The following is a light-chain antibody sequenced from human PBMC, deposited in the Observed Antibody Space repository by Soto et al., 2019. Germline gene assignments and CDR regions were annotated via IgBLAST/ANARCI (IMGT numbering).Light chain of an antibody. CDR2: DAS. V-gene: IGKV3-11*01. CDR3: QQRSNWPPLT. Sequence: EIVLTQSPATLSLSPGERATLSCRASQSISNNLVWYQQKPGQAPRLLIYDASNRATGIPARFSGSGSGTDFTLTISSLEPEDFAIYYCQQRSNWPPLTFGEGTKVEIK. CDR1: QSISNN. J-gene: IGKJ4*01.